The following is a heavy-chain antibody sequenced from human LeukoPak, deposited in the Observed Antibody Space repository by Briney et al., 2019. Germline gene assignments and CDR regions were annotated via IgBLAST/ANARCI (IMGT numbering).Heavy chain of an antibody. V-gene: IGHV1-2*02. D-gene: IGHD3-22*01. Sequence: PGASVKVSCKASGYTFTGYYMHWVRQAPGQGLEWMGWINANSGDTKYAQKFQGRVTMTRDTSISTAYMELSRLRSDDTAMYYCAREISGYSDYWSQGTLVTVSS. J-gene: IGHJ4*02. CDR2: INANSGDT. CDR1: GYTFTGYY. CDR3: AREISGYSDY.